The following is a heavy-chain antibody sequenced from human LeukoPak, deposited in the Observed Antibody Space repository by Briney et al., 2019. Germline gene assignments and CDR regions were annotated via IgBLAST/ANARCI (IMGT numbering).Heavy chain of an antibody. D-gene: IGHD6-13*01. V-gene: IGHV3-23*01. CDR3: VKGRISEDGLDF. J-gene: IGHJ4*02. CDR1: GFTFSSYS. CDR2: ISSSGNT. Sequence: GGSLRLSCAASGFTFSSYSMSWVRQTPGKGLDWVSSISSSGNTYYADSVKGRFTISRDNSKNMLYLQMNSLRAEDTAVYYCVKGRISEDGLDFWGQGTLVTVSS.